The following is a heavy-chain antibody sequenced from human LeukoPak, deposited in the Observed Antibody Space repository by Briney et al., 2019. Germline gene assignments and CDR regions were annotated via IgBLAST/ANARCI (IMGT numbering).Heavy chain of an antibody. J-gene: IGHJ4*02. CDR2: IYYRGST. V-gene: IGHV4-59*01. Sequence: SETLSLTCTVSGGSISSYYWSWIRQPPGKGLEWIGYIYYRGSTNYNPSLKSRVTISADTSKNQFSLKLNPLTTADTAVYYCTRGAGWLIDYWGQGILVTVSS. CDR3: TRGAGWLIDY. CDR1: GGSISSYY. D-gene: IGHD3-16*01.